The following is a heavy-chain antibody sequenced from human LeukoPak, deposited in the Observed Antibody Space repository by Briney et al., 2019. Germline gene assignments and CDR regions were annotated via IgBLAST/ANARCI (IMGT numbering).Heavy chain of an antibody. J-gene: IGHJ4*02. Sequence: ASVKVSCKASVYTFTNFYIHWVRQAPGQGLEWMGWMNPNSGDTSYAREFQDRVTMTRDTSLSTAYMELSRLRSDDTAVYFCARRPINCIITNCYVDYCGQGTLVTVSS. CDR3: ARRPINCIITNCYVDY. V-gene: IGHV1-2*02. CDR1: VYTFTNFY. D-gene: IGHD2-2*01. CDR2: MNPNSGDT.